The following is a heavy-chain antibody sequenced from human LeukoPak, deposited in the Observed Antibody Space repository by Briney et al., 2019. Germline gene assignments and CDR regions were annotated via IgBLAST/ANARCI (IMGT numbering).Heavy chain of an antibody. CDR3: VKGRGDLRAYFDY. V-gene: IGHV3-30*18. CDR2: ISYDGSNK. D-gene: IGHD4-17*01. Sequence: PGGSLRLSCAASGFTFSSYGMHWVRQAPGKGLEWVAVISYDGSNKYYADSVKGRFTISRDNSKNTLYLQMNSLRAEDTAVYYCVKGRGDLRAYFDYWGQGTLVTVSS. J-gene: IGHJ4*02. CDR1: GFTFSSYG.